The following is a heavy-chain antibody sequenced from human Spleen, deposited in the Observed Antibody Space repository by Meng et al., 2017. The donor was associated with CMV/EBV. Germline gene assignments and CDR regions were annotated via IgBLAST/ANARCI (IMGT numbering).Heavy chain of an antibody. J-gene: IGHJ6*02. CDR1: GFTFDDYT. CDR3: AKALLYYDILTAYYNPDYYYGMDV. D-gene: IGHD3-9*01. V-gene: IGHV3-43*01. CDR2: ISWDGGST. Sequence: ETLSLTCAASGFTFDDYTMHWVRQAPGKGLEWVSLISWDGGSTYYADSVKGRFTISRDNSKNSLYLQMNSLRTEDTALYYCAKALLYYDILTAYYNPDYYYGMDVWGQGTTVTVSS.